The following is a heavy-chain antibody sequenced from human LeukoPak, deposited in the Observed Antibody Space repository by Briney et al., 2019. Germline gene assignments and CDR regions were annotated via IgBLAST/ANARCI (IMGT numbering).Heavy chain of an antibody. J-gene: IGHJ3*02. CDR3: ARDLRIAAAGTDAFDI. CDR2: IYSSGTI. V-gene: IGHV4-59*01. Sequence: SETLSLTCTVSSGSISSYYWSWIRQPPGKGLEWLGYIYSSGTINFNPSLKSRLTMSVDTSKNQFSLKLTSVTPADTAVYYCARDLRIAAAGTDAFDIWGQGTMVTVSS. CDR1: SGSISSYY. D-gene: IGHD6-13*01.